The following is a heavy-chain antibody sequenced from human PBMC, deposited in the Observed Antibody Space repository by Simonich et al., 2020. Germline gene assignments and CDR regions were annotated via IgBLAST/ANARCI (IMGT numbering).Heavy chain of an antibody. CDR3: ASSKRGYNWNDFDY. Sequence: QVQLVQSGAEVKKPGASVKVSCKASGYTFTGYYMHWVRQAPGQGLELIGWINPNRGGTNDAQKFQGRVTMTRDTSISTAYMELSRLRSDDTAVYYCASSKRGYNWNDFDYWGQGTLVTVSS. V-gene: IGHV1-2*02. CDR1: GYTFTGYY. J-gene: IGHJ4*02. D-gene: IGHD1-1*01. CDR2: INPNRGGT.